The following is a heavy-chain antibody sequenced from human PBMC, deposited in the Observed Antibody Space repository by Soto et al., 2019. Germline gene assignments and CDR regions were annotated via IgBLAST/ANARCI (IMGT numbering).Heavy chain of an antibody. V-gene: IGHV4-4*07. Sequence: PSETLSLTCTVSGDSISNYYWSWIRQPAGEGLEWIGRMYSSGSTNYNPSLKSRVTMSLDTPKSQFSLKLTSVTAADTAVYYCARSLGWFDSWGQGTLVTVSS. CDR2: MYSSGST. CDR3: ARSLGWFDS. CDR1: GDSISNYY. J-gene: IGHJ5*01.